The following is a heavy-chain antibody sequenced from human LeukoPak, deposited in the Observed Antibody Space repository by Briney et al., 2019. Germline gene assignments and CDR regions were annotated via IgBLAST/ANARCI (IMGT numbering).Heavy chain of an antibody. D-gene: IGHD3-16*01. CDR3: AKAALLGPRDYVYYFDY. V-gene: IGHV3-30*02. Sequence: GGSLRLSCAASGFTFNDYGMHWVRQAPGKGLEWVAIMWADGYTYHYADSVRGRFTVSRDNSKNTVYLQMNSLRAEDTAVYYCAKAALLGPRDYVYYFDYWGQGTLVTVSS. CDR1: GFTFNDYG. CDR2: MWADGYTY. J-gene: IGHJ4*02.